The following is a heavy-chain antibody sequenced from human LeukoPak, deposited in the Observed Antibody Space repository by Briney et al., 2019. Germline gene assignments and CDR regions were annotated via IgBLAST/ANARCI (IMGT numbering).Heavy chain of an antibody. D-gene: IGHD3-22*01. J-gene: IGHJ4*02. V-gene: IGHV3-23*01. Sequence: GGSLRLSCAASGFTFSSYAMSWVRQAPGKGLEWVSAISGSGGSTYYADSVKGRFTISRDNSKNTLYLQINSLRAEDTAVYYCAKDPRRYYDSSGYYYFDYWGQGTLVTVSS. CDR2: ISGSGGST. CDR1: GFTFSSYA. CDR3: AKDPRRYYDSSGYYYFDY.